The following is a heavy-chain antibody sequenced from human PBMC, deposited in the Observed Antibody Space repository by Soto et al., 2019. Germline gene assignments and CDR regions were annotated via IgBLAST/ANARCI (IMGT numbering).Heavy chain of an antibody. CDR1: GYTFTSYD. CDR2: MNPNSGNT. CDR3: ARCRGFCTNGVCYTKFGPYYTDV. J-gene: IGHJ6*03. Sequence: GASVKVSCKASGYTFTSYDINWVRQATGQGLEWMGWMNPNSGNTGYAQKFQGRVTMTRNTSISTAYMELSSLRSEDTAVYYCARCRGFCTNGVCYTKFGPYYTDVWGKGTTVTVSS. D-gene: IGHD2-8*01. V-gene: IGHV1-8*01.